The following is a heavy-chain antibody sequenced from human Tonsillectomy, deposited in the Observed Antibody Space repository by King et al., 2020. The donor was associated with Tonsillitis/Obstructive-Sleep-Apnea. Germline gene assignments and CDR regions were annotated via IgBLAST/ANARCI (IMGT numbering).Heavy chain of an antibody. J-gene: IGHJ4*02. CDR2: IYYSGST. CDR3: ARDGKISGSYLL. CDR1: GGSVSSGSYY. V-gene: IGHV4-61*01. Sequence: QLQESGPGLVKPSETLSLTCTVSGGSVSSGSYYWSWIRQPPGKGLEWIGYIYYSGSTNYNPSLESRVTISVDTSKNQFSLKLSSVTAADTAVYYCARDGKISGSYLLWGQGTLVTVSS. D-gene: IGHD1-26*01.